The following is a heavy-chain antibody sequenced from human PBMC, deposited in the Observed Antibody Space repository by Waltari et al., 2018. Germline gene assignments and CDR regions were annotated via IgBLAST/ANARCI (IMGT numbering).Heavy chain of an antibody. D-gene: IGHD5-18*01. Sequence: EVQLVESGGALVHPGGSLRLTCAASGFTFRRNHMAWVRQAPGKGLEWVSIIYAAGSTYYADSVMGRFTISRDNSKNTLHLQMNSLRSEDTAIYYCATARDEETAMVYFDHWGEGSLVTFSS. J-gene: IGHJ4*02. CDR3: ATARDEETAMVYFDH. V-gene: IGHV3-66*02. CDR2: IYAAGST. CDR1: GFTFRRNH.